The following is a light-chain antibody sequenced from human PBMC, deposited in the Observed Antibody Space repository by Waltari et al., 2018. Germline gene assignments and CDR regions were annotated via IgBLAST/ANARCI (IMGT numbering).Light chain of an antibody. V-gene: IGKV3-20*01. Sequence: DIVLTQSPGTLSLSPGERATLSCRTSHSVTSRDLAWSHQKPGQAPRLLVYGASSRATGSPDRFGGSGSGTDFTLTISRLEPEDSAVYFCQHYDRSPVTFGGGTKVESK. CDR3: QHYDRSPVT. CDR1: HSVTSRD. CDR2: GAS. J-gene: IGKJ4*01.